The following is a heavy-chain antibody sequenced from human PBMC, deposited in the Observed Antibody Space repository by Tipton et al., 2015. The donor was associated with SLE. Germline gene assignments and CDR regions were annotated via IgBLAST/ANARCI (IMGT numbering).Heavy chain of an antibody. CDR1: GGSFATTDYY. Sequence: TLSLTCTVSGGSFATTDYYWGWIRQPPGKGLEWIGSIYYSGSTYYNPSLKSRVTISVDTSKNQFSLKLSSVTAADTAVYYCARHWSQWQAPSWFDPWGQGTLVSVSS. CDR2: IYYSGST. D-gene: IGHD6-19*01. V-gene: IGHV4-39*01. J-gene: IGHJ5*02. CDR3: ARHWSQWQAPSWFDP.